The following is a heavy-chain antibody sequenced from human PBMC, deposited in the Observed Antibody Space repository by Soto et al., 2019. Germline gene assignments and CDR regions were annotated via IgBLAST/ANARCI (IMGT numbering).Heavy chain of an antibody. Sequence: ASVKVSCKASGGTFSSYAISWVRQAPGQGLEWMGGIIPIFGTANYAQKFQGRVTITADESTSTAYMELSSLRSEDTAVYYCARGARGSYRYMDFDYWGQGTLVTVSS. CDR3: ARGARGSYRYMDFDY. CDR1: GGTFSSYA. J-gene: IGHJ4*02. CDR2: IIPIFGTA. V-gene: IGHV1-69*13. D-gene: IGHD3-16*02.